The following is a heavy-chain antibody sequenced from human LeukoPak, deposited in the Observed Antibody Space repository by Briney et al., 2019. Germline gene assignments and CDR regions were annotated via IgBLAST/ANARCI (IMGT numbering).Heavy chain of an antibody. CDR3: AKALAVYCDSTSCQHYFDY. J-gene: IGHJ4*02. CDR2: IKQDGSEK. V-gene: IGHV3-7*05. Sequence: GGSLRLSCAASGFTFSDYWMGWVRQAPGRGLEWVANIKQDGSEKYYGESVRGRITISRDNAKNSVYLQMNSLRAEDTAIYYCAKALAVYCDSTSCQHYFDYWGQGTLVTVSS. D-gene: IGHD2-2*01. CDR1: GFTFSDYW.